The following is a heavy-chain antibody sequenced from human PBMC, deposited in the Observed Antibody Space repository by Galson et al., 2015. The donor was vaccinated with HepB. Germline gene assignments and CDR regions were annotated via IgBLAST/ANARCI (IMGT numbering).Heavy chain of an antibody. Sequence: QSGAEVKKPGESLRISCKGSGYSFTSYWISWVRQMPGKGLEWTGRIAPSDSYSNYSPSFQGHVTISADKSISTAYLQWSSLKASDTAMYYCARRHEMGAGFDYWGQGTLVIVSS. V-gene: IGHV5-10-1*01. CDR2: IAPSDSYS. J-gene: IGHJ4*02. D-gene: IGHD3-16*01. CDR3: ARRHEMGAGFDY. CDR1: GYSFTSYW.